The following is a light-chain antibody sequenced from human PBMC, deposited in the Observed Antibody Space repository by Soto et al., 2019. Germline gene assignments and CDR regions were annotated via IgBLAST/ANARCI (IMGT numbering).Light chain of an antibody. Sequence: DIVLTQSPGTLSLYPGERATLSCRASQSVSSSYLAWYQQKPSQAPRLLIYGASSRATGIPDRFSGSGSGTDFTLTITSLQSEDFAVYYCQQYNKWRTFGQGTKVDI. CDR1: QSVSSSY. CDR3: QQYNKWRT. CDR2: GAS. V-gene: IGKV3-20*01. J-gene: IGKJ1*01.